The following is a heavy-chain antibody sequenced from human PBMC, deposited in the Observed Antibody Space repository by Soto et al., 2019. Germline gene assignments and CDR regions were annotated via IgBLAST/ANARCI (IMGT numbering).Heavy chain of an antibody. CDR2: IYYSGST. CDR3: ARDKMWSSWYAAFDI. CDR1: GGSISSGGYY. J-gene: IGHJ3*02. Sequence: PSETLSLTCTVSGGSISSGGYYWSWIRQHPGKGLEWIGYIYYSGSTYYNPSLKSRVTISVDTSKNQFSLKLSSVTAADTAVYYCARDKMWSSWYAAFDIWGQGKMVTVSS. V-gene: IGHV4-31*03. D-gene: IGHD6-13*01.